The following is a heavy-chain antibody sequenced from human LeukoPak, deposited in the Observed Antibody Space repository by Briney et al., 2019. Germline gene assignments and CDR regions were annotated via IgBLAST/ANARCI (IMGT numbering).Heavy chain of an antibody. J-gene: IGHJ6*04. CDR3: ARLRMVRGVNHGMDV. V-gene: IGHV4-34*01. CDR1: GGSFSGYY. D-gene: IGHD3-10*01. Sequence: SETLSLTCAVYGGSFSGYYWSWIRQPPGKGLEWIGEINHSGSTNYNPSLKSRVTISVDTSKNQFSLKLSSVTAGDTAVYYCARLRMVRGVNHGMDVWGKGTTVTVSS. CDR2: INHSGST.